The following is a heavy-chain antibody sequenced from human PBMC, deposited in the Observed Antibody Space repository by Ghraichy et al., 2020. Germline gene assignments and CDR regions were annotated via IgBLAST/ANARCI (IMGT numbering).Heavy chain of an antibody. CDR3: AAGFSYSSSYYGMDV. CDR2: IVVGSGNT. Sequence: SVKVSCKASGFTFTSSAMQWVRQARGQRLEWIGWIVVGSGNTNYAQKFQERVTITRDMSTSTAYMELSSLRSEDTAVYYCAAGFSYSSSYYGMDVWGQGTTVTVSS. D-gene: IGHD6-13*01. V-gene: IGHV1-58*02. CDR1: GFTFTSSA. J-gene: IGHJ6*02.